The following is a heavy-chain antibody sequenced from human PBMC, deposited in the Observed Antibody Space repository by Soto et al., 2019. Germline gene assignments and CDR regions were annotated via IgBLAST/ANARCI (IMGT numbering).Heavy chain of an antibody. V-gene: IGHV3-43*01. Sequence: EVLLEESGGAVVQPGGSLRVSCVASGFTFDEYTMHWVRQAPGKGLEWISLISWDGGTTYYADSVKSRFTISRDTGKNYLYMQMDSLRAEDTAVYYCTKVKKKYRTTSGVDFGSWGQGTLVTVSS. D-gene: IGHD6-6*01. CDR2: ISWDGGTT. J-gene: IGHJ4*02. CDR3: TKVKKKYRTTSGVDFGS. CDR1: GFTFDEYT.